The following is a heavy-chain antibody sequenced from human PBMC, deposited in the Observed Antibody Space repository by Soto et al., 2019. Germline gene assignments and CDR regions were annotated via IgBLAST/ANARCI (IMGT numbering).Heavy chain of an antibody. D-gene: IGHD2-2*01. Sequence: GGSLRLSCAASGFTFSSYAMSWVRQAPGKGLEWFSAISGSGGSTYYADSVKGRFTISRDNSKNTLYLQMNSLRAEYMSVYYCAKDDRSVPATYGPDYWGQGTLVTVSS. J-gene: IGHJ4*02. CDR1: GFTFSSYA. V-gene: IGHV3-23*01. CDR2: ISGSGGST. CDR3: AKDDRSVPATYGPDY.